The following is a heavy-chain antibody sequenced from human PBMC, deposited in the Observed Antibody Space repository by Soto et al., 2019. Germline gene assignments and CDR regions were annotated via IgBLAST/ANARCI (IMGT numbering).Heavy chain of an antibody. J-gene: IGHJ4*02. CDR2: VYYSGST. D-gene: IGHD3-9*01. Sequence: ETLSLTCAVYGGSFSGYYWSWIRQPPGKGLEWIGSVYYSGSTYYNPSLESRVTISVDKSKNQFSLKLMSLSAADTSVYYCGRLEGLATISYYFDYWGQGALVTVSS. V-gene: IGHV4-34*01. CDR1: GGSFSGYY. CDR3: GRLEGLATISYYFDY.